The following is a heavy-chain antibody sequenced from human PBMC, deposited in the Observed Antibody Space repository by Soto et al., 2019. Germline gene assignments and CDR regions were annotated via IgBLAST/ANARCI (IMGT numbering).Heavy chain of an antibody. Sequence: SETLSLTCTVSGGSISSGGYYWSWIRQHPGKGLEWIGYIYYSGSTYYNPSLKSRVTISVDTSKNQFSLKLGSVTAADTAVYYCARERHCSSTSCYEVQDAWSYYYYGMDVWGQGTTVTVSS. CDR1: GGSISSGGYY. D-gene: IGHD2-2*01. J-gene: IGHJ6*02. CDR3: ARERHCSSTSCYEVQDAWSYYYYGMDV. V-gene: IGHV4-31*03. CDR2: IYYSGST.